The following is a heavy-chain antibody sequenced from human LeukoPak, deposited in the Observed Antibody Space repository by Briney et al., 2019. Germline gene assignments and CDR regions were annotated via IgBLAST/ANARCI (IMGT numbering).Heavy chain of an antibody. CDR3: ASRRGATRGFDY. CDR1: GYSITSYY. V-gene: IGHV4-59*01. D-gene: IGHD1-26*01. CDR2: IYYSGSA. Sequence: PSETLSLTCTVSGYSITSYYWSWIRQPPGKGLEWIGYIYYSGSANYNPSLKSRVTMSVDTSKNQFSLKLSSVTAADTAVYYCASRRGATRGFDYWGQGTLVTVSS. J-gene: IGHJ4*02.